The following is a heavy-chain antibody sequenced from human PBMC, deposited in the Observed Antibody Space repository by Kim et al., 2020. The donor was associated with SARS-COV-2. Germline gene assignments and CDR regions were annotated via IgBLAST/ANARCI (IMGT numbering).Heavy chain of an antibody. CDR3: ARDLYSSSWGRIDY. Sequence: SETLSLTCTVSGGSISSSSYYWGWIRQPPGKGLEWIGNIYYSGSTYYNPSLKSRVTISVDTSKNQFSLKLSSVTAADTAVYYCARDLYSSSWGRIDYWGQGTLVTVSS. CDR1: GGSISSSSYY. CDR2: IYYSGST. J-gene: IGHJ4*02. D-gene: IGHD6-13*01. V-gene: IGHV4-39*07.